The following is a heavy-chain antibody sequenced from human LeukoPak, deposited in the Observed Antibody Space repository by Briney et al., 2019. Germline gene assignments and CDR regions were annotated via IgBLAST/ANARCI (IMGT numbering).Heavy chain of an antibody. CDR2: INSDGSST. D-gene: IGHD4-23*01. V-gene: IGHV3-74*01. J-gene: IGHJ4*02. CDR1: GFTFSGYW. Sequence: GGSLRLSCAASGFTFSGYWMHWVRQAPGKGLVWVSRINSDGSSTSYADSVKGRFTISRDNAKDTLYLQMNSLRAEDTALYYCAKDVGDYGGFDYWGQGTLVTVSS. CDR3: AKDVGDYGGFDY.